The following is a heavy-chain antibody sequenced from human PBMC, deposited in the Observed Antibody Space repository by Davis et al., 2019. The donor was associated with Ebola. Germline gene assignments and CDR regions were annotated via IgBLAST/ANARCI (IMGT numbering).Heavy chain of an antibody. V-gene: IGHV4-4*02. J-gene: IGHJ6*04. Sequence: MPSETLSLTCAVSGGSISSSNWWSWVRQPPGKGLEWIGEIYHSGSTNYNPSLKSRVTISVDKSKNQFSLKLSSVTAADTAVYYCARAGRPGPYYGMDVWGKGTTVTVSS. CDR1: GGSISSSNW. CDR3: ARAGRPGPYYGMDV. CDR2: IYHSGST.